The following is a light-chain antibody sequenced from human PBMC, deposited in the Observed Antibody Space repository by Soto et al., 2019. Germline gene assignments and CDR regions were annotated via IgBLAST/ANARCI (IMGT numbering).Light chain of an antibody. CDR3: QQYGSSPRT. Sequence: DIVLTQSPGTLSLSPGDRATVSCRASQTVSSSYLAWYQQKPGQAPRLLIYGASSRATGIPDRFSGSGSGTDFTLTISRLEPEDFAVYYCQQYGSSPRTFGQGTKVDIK. CDR1: QTVSSSY. V-gene: IGKV3-20*01. J-gene: IGKJ1*01. CDR2: GAS.